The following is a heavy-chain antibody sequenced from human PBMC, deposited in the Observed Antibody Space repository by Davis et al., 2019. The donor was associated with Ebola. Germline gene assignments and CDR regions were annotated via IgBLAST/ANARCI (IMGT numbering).Heavy chain of an antibody. Sequence: SETLSLTCTVSGGSISSSSYYWSWIRQPPGKGLEWIGEINHSGSTNYNPSLKSRVTISVDKSKNQFSLKLSSVTAADTAVYYCARDRRYYYDSSGYYQTEYYFDYWGQGTLVTVSS. V-gene: IGHV4-39*07. CDR1: GGSISSSSYY. D-gene: IGHD3-22*01. J-gene: IGHJ4*02. CDR3: ARDRRYYYDSSGYYQTEYYFDY. CDR2: INHSGST.